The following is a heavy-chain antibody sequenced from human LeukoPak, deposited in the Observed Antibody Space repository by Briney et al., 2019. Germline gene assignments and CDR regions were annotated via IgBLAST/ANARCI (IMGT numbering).Heavy chain of an antibody. CDR3: ARDGWGYCSGGSCYYYYMDV. V-gene: IGHV3-21*01. J-gene: IGHJ6*03. D-gene: IGHD2-15*01. CDR1: GFTFSSYS. CDR2: ISSSSSYI. Sequence: GGSLRLSCAASGFTFSSYSMNWVRQAPGKGLEWVSSISSSSSYIYYADSVKGRFTISRDNAKNSLYLQMNSLRAEDTAVYYCARDGWGYCSGGSCYYYYMDVWGKGTTVTVSS.